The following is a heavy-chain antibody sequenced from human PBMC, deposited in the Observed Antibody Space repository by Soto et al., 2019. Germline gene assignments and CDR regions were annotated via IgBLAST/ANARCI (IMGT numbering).Heavy chain of an antibody. CDR3: ARGSWGGYGDPLDY. CDR2: INHSGST. V-gene: IGHV4-34*01. D-gene: IGHD4-17*01. J-gene: IGHJ4*02. Sequence: SETLSLTCAVYGGSFSGYYWSWIRQPPGKGLEWIGEINHSGSTNYNPSLKSRVTISVDTSKNQFSLKLSSVTAADTAVYYCARGSWGGYGDPLDYWGQGTLVTVSS. CDR1: GGSFSGYY.